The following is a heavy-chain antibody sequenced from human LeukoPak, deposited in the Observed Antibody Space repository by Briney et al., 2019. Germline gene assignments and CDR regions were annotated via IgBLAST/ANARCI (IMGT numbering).Heavy chain of an antibody. D-gene: IGHD6-19*01. CDR1: GFTFSTYW. J-gene: IGHJ3*02. CDR2: INTDGSST. CDR3: ARDVVLAGTDAFDI. Sequence: PGESLRLSCAASGFTFSTYWMHWVRQAPGKGLLWVARINTDGSSTLYADSVRGRFTISRDNAKDTVFLQMNSLRGEDTAVYYCARDVVLAGTDAFDIWGQGTVVSVAS. V-gene: IGHV3-74*01.